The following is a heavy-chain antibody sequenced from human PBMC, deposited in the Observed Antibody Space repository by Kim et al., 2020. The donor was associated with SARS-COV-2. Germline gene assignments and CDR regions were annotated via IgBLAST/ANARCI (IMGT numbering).Heavy chain of an antibody. V-gene: IGHV1-58*01. CDR1: GFTFTSSA. Sequence: SVKVSCKASGFTFTSSAVQWVRQARGQRLEWIGWIVVGSGNTNYAQKFQERVTITRDMSTSTAYMELSSLRSEDTAVYYCAANEDRRELELRSGSGYWGQGTLVTVSS. J-gene: IGHJ4*02. CDR2: IVVGSGNT. CDR3: AANEDRRELELRSGSGY. D-gene: IGHD1-7*01.